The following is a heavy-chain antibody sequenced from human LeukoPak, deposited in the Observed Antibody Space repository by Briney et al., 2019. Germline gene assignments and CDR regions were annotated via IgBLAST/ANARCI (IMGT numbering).Heavy chain of an antibody. V-gene: IGHV3-9*02. Sequence: SLRLSCAASGFTSAAYAMHWVGHATGKGLEWGSGLSWISGRIGYANSVKGRFTISRDNAKNCLYLQMNSLRAEDTAWYYCAKDAHHRVSHFDYWGQGTLVTVSS. CDR1: GFTSAAYA. J-gene: IGHJ4*02. CDR2: LSWISGRI. CDR3: AKDAHHRVSHFDY. D-gene: IGHD3-16*02.